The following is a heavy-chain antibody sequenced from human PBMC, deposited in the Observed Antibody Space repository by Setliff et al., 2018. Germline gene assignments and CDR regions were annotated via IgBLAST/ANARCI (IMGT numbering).Heavy chain of an antibody. Sequence: ASVKVSCKASGYTFTDYYMHWVQQAPGKGLEWMGRVDPEDGHTKYAEKFQGRITISADMSSDIAHMELGSLTSEDTAVYYCTTGLRHGVPYFDLWGQGTLVTVSS. J-gene: IGHJ4*02. D-gene: IGHD3-10*01. CDR3: TTGLRHGVPYFDL. CDR1: GYTFTDYY. CDR2: VDPEDGHT. V-gene: IGHV1-69-2*01.